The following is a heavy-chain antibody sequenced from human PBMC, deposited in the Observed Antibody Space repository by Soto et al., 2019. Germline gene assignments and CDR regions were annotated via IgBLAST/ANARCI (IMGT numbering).Heavy chain of an antibody. J-gene: IGHJ4*02. CDR3: ARDNPSSWFDY. CDR2: IWYDGSNK. CDR1: GFTFSSYG. D-gene: IGHD6-13*01. V-gene: IGHV3-33*01. Sequence: QVQLVESGGGVVQPGRSLRLSCAASGFTFSSYGMHWVRQAPCKGLEWVAVIWYDGSNKYYADSVKGRFTISRDNSKNTLYLQMNSLRAEDTAVYYCARDNPSSWFDYWGQGTLVTVSS.